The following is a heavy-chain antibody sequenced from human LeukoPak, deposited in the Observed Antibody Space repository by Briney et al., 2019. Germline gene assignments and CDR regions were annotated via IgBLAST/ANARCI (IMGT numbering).Heavy chain of an antibody. Sequence: ASVTVSFKASGYTFTIYYMHWVRQAPGQGREWMGIINPSGGSTSYPQKFQGRVTITRDTSTSTVYMELSSLRSEDTAVYYCARTVDIVATISGLDYWGQGTLVTVSS. J-gene: IGHJ4*02. CDR2: INPSGGST. D-gene: IGHD5-12*01. CDR3: ARTVDIVATISGLDY. V-gene: IGHV1-46*01. CDR1: GYTFTIYY.